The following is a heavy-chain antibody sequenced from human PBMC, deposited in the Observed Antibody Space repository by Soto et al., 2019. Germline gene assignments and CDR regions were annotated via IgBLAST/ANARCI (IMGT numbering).Heavy chain of an antibody. CDR1: AFTFSNYT. CDR3: AGRSGSSDY. Sequence: QVQLVESGGGVVQPGKSLRLSCAASAFTFSNYTMHWVRQAPGKGLEWVALMSYDGSDKYYADAVKGRFTISRDNSKNTLNLKMDSLRVEDTALYYCAGRSGSSDYWGQGTLVTVSS. V-gene: IGHV3-30*04. CDR2: MSYDGSDK. D-gene: IGHD3-10*01. J-gene: IGHJ4*02.